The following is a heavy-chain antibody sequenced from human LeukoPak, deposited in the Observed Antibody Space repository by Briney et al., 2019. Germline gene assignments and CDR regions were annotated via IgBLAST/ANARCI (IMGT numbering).Heavy chain of an antibody. CDR1: GYSFSAYY. CDR2: INPSGGST. V-gene: IGHV1-46*01. CDR3: ATSGSYHKYYFDF. D-gene: IGHD1-26*01. J-gene: IGHJ4*02. Sequence: GASVKVSFKASGYSFSAYYMHWVRQAPGQGLDWMGVINPSGGSTSYALKFQDRLTVSRDTSTSTVYMELSSLRSDDSAVYFCATSGSYHKYYFDFWGQGTLVTVSS.